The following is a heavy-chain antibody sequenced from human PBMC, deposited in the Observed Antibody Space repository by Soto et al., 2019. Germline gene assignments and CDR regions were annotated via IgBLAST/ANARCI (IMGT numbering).Heavy chain of an antibody. CDR2: INPNSGGT. CDR1: GYTFSVYF. D-gene: IGHD3-22*01. V-gene: IGHV1-2*02. J-gene: IGHJ5*02. CDR3: ARGRMIVVVNNWFDP. Sequence: ASVKLPCQASGYTFSVYFIHCGIQNPRQGLEWMGWINPNSGGTNYAQKFQGRVTMTRDTSISTAYMELSRLRSDDTAVYCCARGRMIVVVNNWFDPWGQGTLVTVAS.